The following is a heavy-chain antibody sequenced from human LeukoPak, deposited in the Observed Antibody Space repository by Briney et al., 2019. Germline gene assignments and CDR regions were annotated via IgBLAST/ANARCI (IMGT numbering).Heavy chain of an antibody. CDR3: ARGGLQVVPAAIGAY. V-gene: IGHV3-30*04. CDR2: ISYDGSNK. J-gene: IGHJ4*02. D-gene: IGHD2-2*01. Sequence: PGRSLRLSCAASGFTFSSYAMHWVRQAPGKGLEWVAAISYDGSNKYYADSVKGRFTISRDNSKNTLYLQMNSLRAEDTAVYYCARGGLQVVPAAIGAYWGQGTLVTVSS. CDR1: GFTFSSYA.